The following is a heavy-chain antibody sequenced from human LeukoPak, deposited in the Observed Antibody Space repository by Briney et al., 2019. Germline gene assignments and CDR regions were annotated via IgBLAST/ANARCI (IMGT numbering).Heavy chain of an antibody. CDR3: AKEGYSSSWYYFDY. Sequence: GGTLRLSCAASGFTFSGYAMSWVRQAPGKGLEWVSAISGSGGSTYYADSVKGRFTISRDSSKNTLYLQMNSLRAEDTALYYCAKEGYSSSWYYFDYWGQGTLATVSS. CDR1: GFTFSGYA. D-gene: IGHD6-13*01. CDR2: ISGSGGST. V-gene: IGHV3-23*01. J-gene: IGHJ4*02.